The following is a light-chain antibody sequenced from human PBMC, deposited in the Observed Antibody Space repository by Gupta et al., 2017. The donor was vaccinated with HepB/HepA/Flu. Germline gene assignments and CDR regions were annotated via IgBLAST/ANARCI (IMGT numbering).Light chain of an antibody. CDR2: EVT. Sequence: QSALTQPRSVSGSPGQSVTISCTGTTSDVGGYNYVSWYQHHPGEAPRLMSYEVTKRPSGVPDRVSGSKSGKTASLTISGLQAEDEADYFCCSYAGSYTGVFGGGTKVTVL. CDR1: TSDVGGYNY. V-gene: IGLV2-11*01. CDR3: CSYAGSYTGV. J-gene: IGLJ3*02.